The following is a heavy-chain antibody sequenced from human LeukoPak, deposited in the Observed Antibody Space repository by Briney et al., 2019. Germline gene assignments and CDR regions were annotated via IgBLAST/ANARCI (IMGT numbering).Heavy chain of an antibody. J-gene: IGHJ4*02. CDR3: AKGLSYSKYYDFWSGSGTFGY. Sequence: GGSLRLXCAASGFTFSSYAMSWVRQAPGKGLEWVSAISGSGGSTYYADSVKGRFTISRDNSKNTLYLQMNSLRAEDTAVYYCAKGLSYSKYYDFWSGSGTFGYWGQGTLVTVPS. CDR1: GFTFSSYA. V-gene: IGHV3-23*01. CDR2: ISGSGGST. D-gene: IGHD3-3*01.